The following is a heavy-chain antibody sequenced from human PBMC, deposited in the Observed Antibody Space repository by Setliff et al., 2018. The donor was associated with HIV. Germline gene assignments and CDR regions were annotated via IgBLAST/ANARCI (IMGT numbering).Heavy chain of an antibody. Sequence: SETLSLTCTVSGGSISSGVYYWGWIRQPPGKGLEWIGSIYYSESTYYKPSLKSRVTISLDTSKNQFSLKLSSVTAADTAVYYCARPALGIGGGSRFDNWGQGTRVTVSS. J-gene: IGHJ4*02. V-gene: IGHV4-39*01. CDR1: GGSISSGVYY. CDR3: ARPALGIGGGSRFDN. D-gene: IGHD3-10*01. CDR2: IYYSEST.